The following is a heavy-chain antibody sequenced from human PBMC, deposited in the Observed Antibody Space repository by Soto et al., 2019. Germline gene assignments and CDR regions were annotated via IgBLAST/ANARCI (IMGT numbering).Heavy chain of an antibody. CDR3: ARLHRVPGIAVAQRAYYYGMDV. CDR2: ISAYNGNT. CDR1: GYTFTSYG. D-gene: IGHD6-19*01. J-gene: IGHJ6*02. Sequence: ASVKVSCKASGYTFTSYGISWVRQAPGQGLEWMGWISAYNGNTNYAQKLQGRVTMTTDTSTSTAYMELRSLRSDETAVYYCARLHRVPGIAVAQRAYYYGMDVWGQGTTVTVSS. V-gene: IGHV1-18*01.